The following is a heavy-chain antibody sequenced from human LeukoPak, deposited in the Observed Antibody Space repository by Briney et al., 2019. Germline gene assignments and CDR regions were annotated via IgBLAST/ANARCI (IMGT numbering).Heavy chain of an antibody. CDR2: IYHSGST. Sequence: SETLSLTCTVSGYSISSGYYWGWIRQPPGKGLEWIGSIYHSGSTYYNPSLKSRVTISVDTSKNQFSLKQSSVTAADTAVYYCARIAVAGIDFDYWGQGTLVTVSS. D-gene: IGHD6-19*01. CDR1: GYSISSGYY. CDR3: ARIAVAGIDFDY. J-gene: IGHJ4*02. V-gene: IGHV4-38-2*02.